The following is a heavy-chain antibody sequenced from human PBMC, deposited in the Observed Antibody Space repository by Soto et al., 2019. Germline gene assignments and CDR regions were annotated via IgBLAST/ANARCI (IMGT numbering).Heavy chain of an antibody. J-gene: IGHJ6*03. D-gene: IGHD5-18*01. Sequence: QVQLQESGPGLVKPSQTLSLTCTVSGGSISSGGYYWSWIRQHPGKGLEWIGYIYYSGGTYYNPSLKSRVTPSVDPSKNQSALKLSSVTAADTAVYYCASGYSYGTRSRSYYYMDVWGKGTTVTVSS. CDR2: IYYSGGT. CDR1: GGSISSGGYY. V-gene: IGHV4-31*03. CDR3: ASGYSYGTRSRSYYYMDV.